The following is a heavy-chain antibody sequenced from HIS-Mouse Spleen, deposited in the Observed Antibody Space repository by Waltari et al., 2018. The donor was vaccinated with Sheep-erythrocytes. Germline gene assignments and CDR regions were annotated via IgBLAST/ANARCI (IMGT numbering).Heavy chain of an antibody. CDR3: AKVRTVNYWYFDL. CDR2: ISYNGSNR. J-gene: IGHJ2*01. Sequence: QVQLVESGGGVVQPGRSLRLSCAASGFTFSSYGMHWVRQAPGKGLGWVTVISYNGSNRYYEDSVKGRFTISRDKSKNTLYLQMNSLRAEDTAVYYCAKVRTVNYWYFDLWGRGTLVTVSS. CDR1: GFTFSSYG. V-gene: IGHV3-30*18. D-gene: IGHD1-1*01.